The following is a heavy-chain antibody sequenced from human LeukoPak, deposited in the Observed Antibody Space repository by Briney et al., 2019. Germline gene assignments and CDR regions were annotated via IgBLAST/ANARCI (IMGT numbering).Heavy chain of an antibody. CDR2: ISGSNTI. Sequence: PGGSLRLSCAASGFTFSNSEMNWVRRPSGKGLEWVSYISGSNTIYYADSVKGRFTISRDNAKNSLYLQMNNLRAKDTAVYYCARSTPSDFYFDYWGQGTLVTVSS. D-gene: IGHD2-2*01. CDR3: ARSTPSDFYFDY. J-gene: IGHJ4*02. CDR1: GFTFSNSE. V-gene: IGHV3-48*03.